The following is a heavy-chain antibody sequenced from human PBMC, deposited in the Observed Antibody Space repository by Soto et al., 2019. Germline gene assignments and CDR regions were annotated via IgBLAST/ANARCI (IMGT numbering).Heavy chain of an antibody. CDR3: ARTPRAQMIVLEAATRFDY. J-gene: IGHJ4*02. CDR2: ISPSNGDT. Sequence: ASVKVSCKASGHTFTTYGFNWVRQAPGQGLEWMGWISPSNGDTNYAQKFRGRVTLTTDTSTSTAYMELRSLTSDDTAVYYCARTPRAQMIVLEAATRFDYWGQGTLVTVSS. V-gene: IGHV1-18*04. CDR1: GHTFTTYG. D-gene: IGHD2-15*01.